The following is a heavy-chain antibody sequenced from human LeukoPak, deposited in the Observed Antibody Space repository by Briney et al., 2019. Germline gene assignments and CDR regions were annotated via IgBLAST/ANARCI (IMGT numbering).Heavy chain of an antibody. CDR3: ARTYYYDSSGIDY. J-gene: IGHJ4*02. V-gene: IGHV4-59*01. CDR2: IYYSGST. D-gene: IGHD3-22*01. Sequence: KASETLSLTCTVSGGSISSYYWSWIRQPPGKGLEWIGYIYYSGSTNYNPSLKSRVTISVDTSKNQFSLKLSSVTAADTAVYYCARTYYYDSSGIDYWGQGTLVTVSS. CDR1: GGSISSYY.